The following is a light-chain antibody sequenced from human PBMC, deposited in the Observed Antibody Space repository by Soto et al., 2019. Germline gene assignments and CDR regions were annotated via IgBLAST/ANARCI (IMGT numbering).Light chain of an antibody. CDR1: QTISGW. CDR2: KAS. CDR3: QQYNSYSPLT. J-gene: IGKJ4*01. V-gene: IGKV1-5*03. Sequence: DIEMTQSPSTLSASVGDRVTIGCRASQTISGWLAWYQQKPGHAPKLLIYKASSLDSGVPSRFSGSGSGTEFTLTISSLQPDDFATYYCQQYNSYSPLTFGGGTKVDIK.